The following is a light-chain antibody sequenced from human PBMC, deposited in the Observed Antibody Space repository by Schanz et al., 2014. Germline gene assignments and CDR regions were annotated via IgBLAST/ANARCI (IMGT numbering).Light chain of an antibody. V-gene: IGKV1-27*01. J-gene: IGKJ4*01. Sequence: DLQMTQSPSSLSASVGDRITLTCRASQAISNYLAWYQQKPGKVPKLLIYDSSTLQSGVPSRFSGSGSGTDFTLTITSLQPEDVATYYCQKYNDAPLSFGGGTKVEI. CDR2: DSS. CDR3: QKYNDAPLS. CDR1: QAISNY.